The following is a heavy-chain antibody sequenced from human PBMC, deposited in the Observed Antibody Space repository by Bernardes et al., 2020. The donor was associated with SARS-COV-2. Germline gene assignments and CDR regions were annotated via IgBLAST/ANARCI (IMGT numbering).Heavy chain of an antibody. CDR3: ARASGPGALDI. J-gene: IGHJ3*02. D-gene: IGHD3-3*01. CDR2: IKQDGSQK. V-gene: IGHV3-7*03. CDR1: GFTFSSYG. Sequence: GGSLRLSCAASGFTFSSYGMHWVRQAPGKGLEWVANIKQDGSQKNYADSVTGRFTIYRDNAKNSVHLQVNSLTAEDMAVYYCARASGPGALDIWGQGTMVYVSS.